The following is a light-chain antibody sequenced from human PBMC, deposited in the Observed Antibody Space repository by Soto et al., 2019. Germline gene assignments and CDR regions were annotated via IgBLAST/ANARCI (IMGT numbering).Light chain of an antibody. J-gene: IGKJ4*01. CDR2: DAS. CDR3: QQRSNWLT. V-gene: IGKV3-11*01. Sequence: EIVLTQSPATLSLSPGERATLSCRASQSLSSYLAWYQQKPGQAPRLLIYDASNRATGIPARFSGSGSGTDFPLTISSLAPEDFAVYYCQQRSNWLTFGGGTKVEIK. CDR1: QSLSSY.